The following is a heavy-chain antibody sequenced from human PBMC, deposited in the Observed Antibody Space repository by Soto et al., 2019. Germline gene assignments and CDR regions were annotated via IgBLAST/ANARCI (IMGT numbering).Heavy chain of an antibody. CDR3: AKEIWVETDITMGAPYY. Sequence: QVQLVESGGGVVQPGRSLRLSCAASGFTFSSYGMHWVRQAPGKGLEWVAVISYDGSNKYYADSVKGRFTISRDNSKNTLYLQMNSLRAEDTAVYYCAKEIWVETDITMGAPYYWGQGTLVTVSS. CDR2: ISYDGSNK. J-gene: IGHJ4*02. CDR1: GFTFSSYG. D-gene: IGHD3-10*01. V-gene: IGHV3-30*18.